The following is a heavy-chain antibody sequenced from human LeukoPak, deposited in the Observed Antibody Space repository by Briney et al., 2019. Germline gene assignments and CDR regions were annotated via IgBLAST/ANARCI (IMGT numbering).Heavy chain of an antibody. CDR1: GYTFTSYG. CDR3: ARDRDSYGYFGGGRAFDY. J-gene: IGHJ4*02. CDR2: ISAYNGNT. V-gene: IGHV1-18*01. Sequence: ASVKVSCKASGYTFTSYGISWVRQAPGQGLEWMGWISAYNGNTTYAQKLQGRVTMTTDTSTSTAYMELRSLRSDDTAVYYCARDRDSYGYFGGGRAFDYWGQGTLVTVSS. D-gene: IGHD5-18*01.